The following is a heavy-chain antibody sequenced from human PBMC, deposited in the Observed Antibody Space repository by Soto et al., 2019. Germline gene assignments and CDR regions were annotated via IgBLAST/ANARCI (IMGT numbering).Heavy chain of an antibody. D-gene: IGHD3-10*01. Sequence: GGSLRLSCAASGFTFSSYAMHWVRQAPGKGLEWVAVISYDGSNKYYADSVKGRFTISRDNSKNTLYLQMNSLRAEETAVYYCARASTPENYYGSGSYGDAFDIWGQGTMVTVSS. J-gene: IGHJ3*02. CDR3: ARASTPENYYGSGSYGDAFDI. V-gene: IGHV3-30-3*01. CDR2: ISYDGSNK. CDR1: GFTFSSYA.